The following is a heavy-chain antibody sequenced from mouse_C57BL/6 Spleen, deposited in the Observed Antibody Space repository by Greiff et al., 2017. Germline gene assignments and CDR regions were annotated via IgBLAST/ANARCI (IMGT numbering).Heavy chain of an antibody. CDR2: ISSGGDYI. J-gene: IGHJ4*01. D-gene: IGHD2-5*01. V-gene: IGHV5-9-1*02. CDR3: TREESNYDLAMDY. CDR1: GFTFSSYA. Sequence: EVKLMESGEGLVKPGGSLKLSCAASGFTFSSYAMSWVRQTPEKRLEWVAYISSGGDYIYYADTVKGRFTISRDNARNTLYLQMSSLKSEDTAMYYCTREESNYDLAMDYWGQGTSVTVSS.